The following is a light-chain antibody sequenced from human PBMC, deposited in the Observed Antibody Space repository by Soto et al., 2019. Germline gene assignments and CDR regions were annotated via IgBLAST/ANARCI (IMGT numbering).Light chain of an antibody. CDR3: SSHTTNTPVV. Sequence: QSVLTQPASVSGSPGQSITISCTGTSSDVGDYNYVSWYQQHPGKAPKLMIYGVSYRPSGVSNRFSGSKSGNTASLTISGLQAEDEADYYCSSHTTNTPVVFGGGTKLTVL. CDR1: SSDVGDYNY. V-gene: IGLV2-14*01. J-gene: IGLJ2*01. CDR2: GVS.